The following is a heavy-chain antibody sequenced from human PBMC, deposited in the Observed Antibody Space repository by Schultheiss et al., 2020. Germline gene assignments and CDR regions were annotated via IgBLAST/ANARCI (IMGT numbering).Heavy chain of an antibody. D-gene: IGHD3-22*01. J-gene: IGHJ3*02. CDR2: ISWDGTRL. CDR3: ARCFDSSGHYQVEAFDI. CDR1: GFKFDDYA. Sequence: GGSLRLSCAASGFKFDDYAMHWVRQAPGKGLEWVSGISWDGTRLGYGDSVKGRLTISRDNAKNSLNLQMNSLRAEDTAVYYCARCFDSSGHYQVEAFDIWGQGTTVTVSS. V-gene: IGHV3-9*01.